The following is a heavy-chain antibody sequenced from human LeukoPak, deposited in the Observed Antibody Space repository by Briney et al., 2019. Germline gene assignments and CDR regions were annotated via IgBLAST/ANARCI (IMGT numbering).Heavy chain of an antibody. V-gene: IGHV4-39*01. CDR2: IYYSGSV. CDR3: ARRVATSGNFFDY. D-gene: IGHD3-3*01. Sequence: PSETLSPTCTVVGGAINSRNQYWGWIRRSPGKGLEWIGSIYYSGSVNDNPSLQSRVTISVDTSRNQFSLKLTSMTVADTAVYFCARRVATSGNFFDYWGPGTLVTVSS. J-gene: IGHJ4*02. CDR1: GGAINSRNQY.